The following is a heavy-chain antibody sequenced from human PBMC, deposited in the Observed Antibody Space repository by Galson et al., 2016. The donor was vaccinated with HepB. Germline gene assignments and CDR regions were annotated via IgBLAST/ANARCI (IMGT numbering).Heavy chain of an antibody. Sequence: SLRLSCAASGITFSTSEMSWVRQAPGKGLEWVSYIRDLDGNMYYSDSLKGRFTISRDNAQNSLYLQMGSLTAEDTAVYYCARDMVATQAVELEVAATVGFDYWGQGTLVTVSS. V-gene: IGHV3-48*03. CDR2: IRDLDGNM. D-gene: IGHD2-15*01. CDR3: ARDMVATQAVELEVAATVGFDY. J-gene: IGHJ4*02. CDR1: GITFSTSE.